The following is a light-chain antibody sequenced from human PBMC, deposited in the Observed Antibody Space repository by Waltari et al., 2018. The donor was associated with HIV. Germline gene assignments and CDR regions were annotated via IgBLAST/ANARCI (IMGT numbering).Light chain of an antibody. Sequence: TISCTGTSSDVGGYNYVSWYQQHPGKAPKLMIYDVSNRPSGVSNRFSGSKSGNTASLTISGLQAEDEADYYCSSYTRSSTLWVFCGGTKLTVL. V-gene: IGLV2-14*03. CDR1: SSDVGGYNY. CDR3: SSYTRSSTLWV. J-gene: IGLJ3*02. CDR2: DVS.